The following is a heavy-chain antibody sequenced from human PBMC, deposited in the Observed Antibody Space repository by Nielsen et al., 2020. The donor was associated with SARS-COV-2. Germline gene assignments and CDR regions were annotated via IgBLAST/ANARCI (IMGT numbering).Heavy chain of an antibody. CDR2: ISWNSGSI. D-gene: IGHD3-22*01. CDR3: AKLPGDYDSSGYDY. Sequence: SLKISCAASGFTFDDYAMHWVRQAPGKGLEWVSGISWNSGSIGYADSVKGRFTISRDNAKNSLYLQMNSLRAEDTALYYCAKLPGDYDSSGYDYWGQGTLVTVSS. J-gene: IGHJ4*02. V-gene: IGHV3-9*01. CDR1: GFTFDDYA.